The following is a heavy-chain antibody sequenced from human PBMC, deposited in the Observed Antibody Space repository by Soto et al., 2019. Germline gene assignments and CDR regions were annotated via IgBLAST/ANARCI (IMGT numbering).Heavy chain of an antibody. CDR1: GFTFSSYA. CDR2: ISGSGGST. J-gene: IGHJ6*02. CDR3: AKDGGYYYGSGCYYKPHYGMDV. Sequence: GGSLRLSCAASGFTFSSYAMSWVRQAPGKGLEWVSAISGSGGSTYYADSVKGRFTISRDNSKNTLYLQMNSLRAEDTAVYYCAKDGGYYYGSGCYYKPHYGMDVCGQGTTVTVSS. V-gene: IGHV3-23*01. D-gene: IGHD3-10*01.